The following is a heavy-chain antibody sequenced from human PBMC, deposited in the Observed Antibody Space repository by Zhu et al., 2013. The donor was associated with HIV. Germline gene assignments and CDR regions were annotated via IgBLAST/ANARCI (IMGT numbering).Heavy chain of an antibody. CDR3: ARDPGVLELTGDGAIFDY. Sequence: QVQLVQSGAEVKKPGSSVKVSCKTSGDTFSTYAISWVRQAPGQGLDWMGGIIPIFGRPNYAQKFQGRVTITADKSTSTAYMELRSLRSEDTAVYYCARDPGVLELTGDGAIFDYWGQGTLVTVSS. CDR2: IIPIFGRP. CDR1: GDTFSTYA. J-gene: IGHJ4*02. V-gene: IGHV1-69*06. D-gene: IGHD7-27*01.